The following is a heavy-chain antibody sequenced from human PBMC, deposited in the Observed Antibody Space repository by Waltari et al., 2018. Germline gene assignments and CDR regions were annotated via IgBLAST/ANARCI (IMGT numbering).Heavy chain of an antibody. CDR3: ARALVRYGSGSFWGAFDI. J-gene: IGHJ3*02. CDR2: ISNDGGGK. V-gene: IGHV3-30-3*01. D-gene: IGHD3-10*01. CDR1: GFTFSEYA. Sequence: QVQPDSGGRGVQPGRSLTFSCEVSGFTFSEYAMHCIRQAPGRGLGKGWRWVAVISNDGGGKYLAGSVPGRLTGPRDNAKNLLFLEGNSRGLDYTYVFYCARALVRYGSGSFWGAFDIWGQGVKVTGSS.